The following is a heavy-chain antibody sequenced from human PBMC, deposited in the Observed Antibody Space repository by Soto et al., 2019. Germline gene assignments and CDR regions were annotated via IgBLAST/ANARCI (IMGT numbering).Heavy chain of an antibody. D-gene: IGHD3-16*01. CDR1: GYTFTSYH. Sequence: ASVKVSCKASGYTFTSYHIHWVRQAPGQGLEWLGILNPSGGSTTLSQKLKGRVSMTRDTSTSTVYMELNSLRSDDTAVYYCARHPLPLVSYYYGLDVWGQGTTVTVSS. CDR2: LNPSGGST. V-gene: IGHV1-46*01. CDR3: ARHPLPLVSYYYGLDV. J-gene: IGHJ6*02.